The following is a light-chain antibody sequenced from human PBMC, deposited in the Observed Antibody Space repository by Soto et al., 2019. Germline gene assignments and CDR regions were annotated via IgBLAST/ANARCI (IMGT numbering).Light chain of an antibody. J-gene: IGKJ2*01. Sequence: IQMTQSPSSLSASVGDRVTITFRASQDIRKDLAWYQQKPGRAPQILTYGASTLQTGVASRFSGRGSATDFTLTISSLQPEDSAAYYCLQDYKYPFTFGQGTKVDIK. CDR2: GAS. CDR3: LQDYKYPFT. CDR1: QDIRKD. V-gene: IGKV1-6*01.